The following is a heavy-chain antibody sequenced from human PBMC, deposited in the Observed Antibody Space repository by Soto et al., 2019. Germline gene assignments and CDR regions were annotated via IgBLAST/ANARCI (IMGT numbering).Heavy chain of an antibody. Sequence: GGSLRLSCAASGFTFSSYAMSWVRQAPGKGLEWVSAISGSGGSTYYADSVKGRFTISRDNSKNTLYLQMNSLRAEDTAVYYCAISSGSHYYYYYGMDVWGQGTTVTVSS. D-gene: IGHD1-26*01. V-gene: IGHV3-23*01. J-gene: IGHJ6*02. CDR2: ISGSGGST. CDR3: AISSGSHYYYYYGMDV. CDR1: GFTFSSYA.